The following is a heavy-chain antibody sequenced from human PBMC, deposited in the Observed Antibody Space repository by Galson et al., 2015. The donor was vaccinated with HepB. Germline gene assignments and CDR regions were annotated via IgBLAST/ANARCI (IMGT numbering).Heavy chain of an antibody. D-gene: IGHD6-6*01. J-gene: IGHJ6*02. CDR3: ARDLFLVQDQVAARWFGYYGMDV. CDR1: GYTFTSYA. CDR2: INAGNGNT. V-gene: IGHV1-3*01. Sequence: SVKVSCKASGYTFTSYAMHWVRQAPGQRLEWMGWINAGNGNTKYSQKFQGRVTITRDTSASTVYMELSSLRSEDTAVYYCARDLFLVQDQVAARWFGYYGMDVWGQGTTVTVSS.